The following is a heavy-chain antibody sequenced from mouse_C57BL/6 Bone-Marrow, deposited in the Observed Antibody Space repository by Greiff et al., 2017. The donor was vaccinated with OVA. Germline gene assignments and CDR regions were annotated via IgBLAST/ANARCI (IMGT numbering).Heavy chain of an antibody. Sequence: ESGPGLVKPSQSLSLTCSVTGYSITSGYYWNWIRQFPGNKLEWMGYISYDGSNNYNPSLKNRISITRDTSKNQFFLKLNSVTTEDTATYYCARETAQATSLFDYWGQGTTLTVSS. CDR2: ISYDGSN. D-gene: IGHD3-2*02. V-gene: IGHV3-6*01. CDR1: GYSITSGYY. J-gene: IGHJ2*01. CDR3: ARETAQATSLFDY.